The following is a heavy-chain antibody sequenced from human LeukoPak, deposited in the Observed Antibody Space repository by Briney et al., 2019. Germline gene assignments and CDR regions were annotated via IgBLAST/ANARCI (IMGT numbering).Heavy chain of an antibody. V-gene: IGHV4-38-2*01. CDR3: ARGLGDGYIGY. CDR1: SYSISSGYY. CDR2: IYHSGST. Sequence: SETLSLTCAVSSYSISSGYYWGWIRQPPGKGLEWIGSIYHSGSTYYNPSLKSRVTISVDTSKNQFSLKLSSVTAADTAVYYCARGLGDGYIGYWGQGTLVTVSS. J-gene: IGHJ4*02. D-gene: IGHD6-13*01.